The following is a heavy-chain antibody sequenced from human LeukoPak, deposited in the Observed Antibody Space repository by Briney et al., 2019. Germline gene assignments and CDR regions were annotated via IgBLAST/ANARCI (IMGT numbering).Heavy chain of an antibody. J-gene: IGHJ5*02. Sequence: GGCLRLSCVASGFTFSNYAMIWVRQAPGKGLEWVSAISGGGSTYYAGSVKGRFTISRDNSKSTVYLQMNSLRAEDTAVYYCAKDGARYDYVWGSSRSRWFDPWGQGTLVTVSS. CDR2: ISGGGST. V-gene: IGHV3-23*01. CDR1: GFTFSNYA. D-gene: IGHD3-16*02. CDR3: AKDGARYDYVWGSSRSRWFDP.